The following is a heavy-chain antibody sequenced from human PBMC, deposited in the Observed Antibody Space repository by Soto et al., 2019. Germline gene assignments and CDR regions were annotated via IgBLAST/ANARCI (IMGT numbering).Heavy chain of an antibody. J-gene: IGHJ3*02. CDR1: GYTFTTYV. D-gene: IGHD3-22*01. V-gene: IGHV1-18*01. CDR3: ARERGVLPDYYYDSSGCPDAFDI. Sequence: QVQLVQSGAEVKKPGASVKVSCKASGYTFTTYVISWVRQAPGQGLEWMGWISAYNGNTNYAQKFQGRVTMPTDTSTSRAYMELRSLRSDDTAVYYCARERGVLPDYYYDSSGCPDAFDIWGQGTMVTVSS. CDR2: ISAYNGNT.